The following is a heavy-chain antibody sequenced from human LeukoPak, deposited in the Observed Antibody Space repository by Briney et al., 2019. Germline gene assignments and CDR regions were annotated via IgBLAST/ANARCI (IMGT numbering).Heavy chain of an antibody. CDR3: AKGNWNDD. V-gene: IGHV3-23*01. Sequence: PGRSLRLSCAASGFTFSIYDMTWVRKAPGKGLEWVSVISGSGDSTYYADSVEGRFTISRDNSKNTLYLQMNSLRADDTAVYYCAKGNWNDDWGQGTLVIVSS. J-gene: IGHJ5*02. CDR2: ISGSGDST. CDR1: GFTFSIYD.